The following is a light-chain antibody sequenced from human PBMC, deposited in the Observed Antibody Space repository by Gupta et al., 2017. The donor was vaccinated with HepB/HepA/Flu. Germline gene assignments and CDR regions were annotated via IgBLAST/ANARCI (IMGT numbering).Light chain of an antibody. V-gene: IGKV1-5*03. CDR2: KAS. Sequence: IQMTQSPSTLSASVGDRVTITCRASQSISNWLAWYQQKPGKAPKLLSYKASSLESGVPSRFSGSGSGTEFTLSISSLQPDDFATYYCEQYKTNSETFGQGTKVEI. J-gene: IGKJ1*01. CDR1: QSISNW. CDR3: EQYKTNSET.